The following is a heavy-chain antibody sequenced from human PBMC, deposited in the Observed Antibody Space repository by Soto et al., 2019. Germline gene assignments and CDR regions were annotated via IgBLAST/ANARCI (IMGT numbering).Heavy chain of an antibody. Sequence: QVQLVQSGAEVKKPGSSVKVSCKASGGTFSSYTISWVRQAPGQGLEWMGRIIPILGIADYAQKFQGRVTITADNSPSTAYREQSSVRSEDTAVYYFARAQWLREYCDLWGRGTLVTVSS. CDR2: IIPILGIA. CDR3: ARAQWLREYCDL. J-gene: IGHJ2*01. CDR1: GGTFSSYT. D-gene: IGHD6-19*01. V-gene: IGHV1-69*02.